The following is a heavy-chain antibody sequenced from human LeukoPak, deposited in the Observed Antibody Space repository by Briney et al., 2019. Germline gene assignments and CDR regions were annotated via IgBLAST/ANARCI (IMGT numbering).Heavy chain of an antibody. D-gene: IGHD3-9*01. CDR2: IIPIFGTA. J-gene: IGHJ4*02. Sequence: SVKVSCKASGGTFSSYAISWVRQAPGQGLEWMGGIIPIFGTANYAQKFQGRVTITADESTSTAYMELSSLRSEDTAVYYCARGVLRYFDWLPRQVDYWGQGTLVTVSS. CDR3: ARGVLRYFDWLPRQVDY. V-gene: IGHV1-69*13. CDR1: GGTFSSYA.